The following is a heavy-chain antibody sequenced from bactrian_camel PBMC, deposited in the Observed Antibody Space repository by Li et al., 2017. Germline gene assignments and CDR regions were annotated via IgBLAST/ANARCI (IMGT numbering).Heavy chain of an antibody. Sequence: HVQLVESGGGSVQAGGSLTLSCVMTGYFYTSACMAWFRQVPGKEREGVAAIRRSGGETWYAGSAKGRFTISRNMPKNSEHTLCLQMANLRSDDTAMYYCAASCTQYVSFWGAGTQVTVSS. V-gene: IGHV3S1*01. CDR2: IRRSGGET. CDR3: AASCTQYVSF. CDR1: GYFYTSAC. D-gene: IGHD6*01. J-gene: IGHJ4*01.